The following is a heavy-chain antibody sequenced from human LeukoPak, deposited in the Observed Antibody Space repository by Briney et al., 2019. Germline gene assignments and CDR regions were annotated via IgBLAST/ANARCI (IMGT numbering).Heavy chain of an antibody. J-gene: IGHJ3*02. CDR3: ARDSRYYYDSRNYDNVAFDM. V-gene: IGHV3-74*01. Sequence: GGSLRLSCAASGFTFSSYWMHWVRQGPGKGLVWVSRISSDGSTTSYADSVKGRFTISRDNAKNTLYPQMNSLRVEDTAVCYCARDSRYYYDSRNYDNVAFDMWGQGTMVTVSS. CDR1: GFTFSSYW. D-gene: IGHD3-10*01. CDR2: ISSDGSTT.